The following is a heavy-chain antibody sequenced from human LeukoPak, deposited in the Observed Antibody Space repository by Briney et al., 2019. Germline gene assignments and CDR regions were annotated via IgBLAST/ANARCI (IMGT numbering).Heavy chain of an antibody. Sequence: GVSVKVSCKASGYTFTGYYMHWVRQAPGQGLEWMGWINPNSGGTNYAQKFQGRVTMTRDTSISTAYMELSRLRSDDTAVYYCARDLVNCSSTSCSYNWFDPWGQGTLVTVSS. CDR2: INPNSGGT. D-gene: IGHD2-2*01. J-gene: IGHJ5*02. V-gene: IGHV1-2*02. CDR1: GYTFTGYY. CDR3: ARDLVNCSSTSCSYNWFDP.